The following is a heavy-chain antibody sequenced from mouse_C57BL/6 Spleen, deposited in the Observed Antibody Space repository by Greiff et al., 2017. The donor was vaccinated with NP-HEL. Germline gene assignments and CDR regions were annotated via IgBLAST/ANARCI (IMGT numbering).Heavy chain of an antibody. V-gene: IGHV1-69*01. Sequence: QVQLQQPGAELVMPGASVKLSCKASGYTFTSYWMHWVKQRPGQGLEWIGEIDPSDSYTNYNQKFKGKSTLTVDKSSSTAYMQLSSLTSEDSAVYYCARRRNYAMDDWGQGTSVTVSS. CDR2: IDPSDSYT. CDR3: ARRRNYAMDD. CDR1: GYTFTSYW. J-gene: IGHJ4*01.